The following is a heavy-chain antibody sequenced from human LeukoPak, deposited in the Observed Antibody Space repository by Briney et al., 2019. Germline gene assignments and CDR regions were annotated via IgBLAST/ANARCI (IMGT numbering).Heavy chain of an antibody. Sequence: ASVTVSLTVSGYTLTVLSMHWVRQGHGKGLEWVVGVDPEDDEIIYAQRFQGRVTMSEDASTDTAYMELRSLRSKDTGVYFCATETGNFYFYSWGQGTLVTVSS. CDR3: ATETGNFYFYS. CDR1: GYTLTVLS. V-gene: IGHV1-24*01. D-gene: IGHD1-7*01. CDR2: VDPEDDEI. J-gene: IGHJ4*02.